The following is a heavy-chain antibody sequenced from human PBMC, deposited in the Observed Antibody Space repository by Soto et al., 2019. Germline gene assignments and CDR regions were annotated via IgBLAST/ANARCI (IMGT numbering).Heavy chain of an antibody. V-gene: IGHV4-39*01. CDR3: ARLIVGATGRSDSDN. CDR1: GASLGSPDYF. CDR2: VHSSGGT. D-gene: IGHD1-1*01. Sequence: QLHLQESGPGLVKPSETLALTCTVSGASLGSPDYFWGWIRQPPGKGPEWIASVHSSGGTYYSASLKTRTIISLDTPANKFSLKLTSVTAADTASYYCARLIVGATGRSDSDNWGPGTLVTVSS. J-gene: IGHJ4*02.